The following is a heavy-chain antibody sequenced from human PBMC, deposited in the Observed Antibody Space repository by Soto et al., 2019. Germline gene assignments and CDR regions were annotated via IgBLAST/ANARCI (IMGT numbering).Heavy chain of an antibody. J-gene: IGHJ6*02. CDR2: IWYDGSNK. V-gene: IGHV3-33*01. Sequence: GGSLRLSCAASGFTFSSYGMHWVRQAPGKGLEWVAVIWYDGSNKYYADSVKGRFTISRDNSKNTLYLQMNSLRAEDTAVYYCARDLRDYYGSGSYGMDVWGQGTTVTVSS. CDR1: GFTFSSYG. CDR3: ARDLRDYYGSGSYGMDV. D-gene: IGHD3-10*01.